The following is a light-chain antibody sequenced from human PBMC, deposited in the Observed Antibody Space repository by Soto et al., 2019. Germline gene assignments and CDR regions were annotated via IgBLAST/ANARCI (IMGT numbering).Light chain of an antibody. V-gene: IGKV1-17*01. CDR3: QQYNTYRT. CDR1: QSIRKY. J-gene: IGKJ1*01. CDR2: AAS. Sequence: DIQMTQSPSSLSASVGDRVIITCRASQSIRKYLNWYQHKPGKVPTLLIYAASSLQSGVPSRFSGSGSGTEFTLTISSLQPDDFATYYCQQYNTYRTFGQGTKVDIK.